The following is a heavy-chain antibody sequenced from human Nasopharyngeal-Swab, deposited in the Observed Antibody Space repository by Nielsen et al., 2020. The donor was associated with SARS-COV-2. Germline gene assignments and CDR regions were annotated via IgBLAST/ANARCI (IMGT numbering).Heavy chain of an antibody. CDR2: IYNSGRTT. CDR1: GGSISNYY. J-gene: IGHJ4*02. Sequence: SETLSLTCTVSGGSISNYYWSWIRQPPGKRLEWIGYIYNSGRTTDYNPSLKSRVTISLDTSKNQFSLKLSSVTAADTAVYYCARGGDGGLAHFDFWGQGNLAPVPS. D-gene: IGHD2-21*01. CDR3: ARGGDGGLAHFDF. V-gene: IGHV4-59*01.